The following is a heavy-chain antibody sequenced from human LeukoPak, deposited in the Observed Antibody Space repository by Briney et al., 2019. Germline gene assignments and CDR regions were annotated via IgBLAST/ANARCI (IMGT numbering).Heavy chain of an antibody. CDR2: ISYDGSNK. J-gene: IGHJ4*02. D-gene: IGHD1-14*01. V-gene: IGHV3-30*18. CDR3: AKDGNPSHHDC. CDR1: GFTFSSYG. Sequence: GGSLRLSCAASGFTFSSYGMHWVRQAPGKGLEWVAVISYDGSNKYYADSVKGRFTISRDNSKNTLYLQMNSLRAEDTAVYYCAKDGNPSHHDCWGQGTLVTVSS.